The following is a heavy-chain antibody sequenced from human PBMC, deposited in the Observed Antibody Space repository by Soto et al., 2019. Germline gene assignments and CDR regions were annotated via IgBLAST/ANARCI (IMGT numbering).Heavy chain of an antibody. CDR3: SKFKYSTSVSSLKH. Sequence: ESLKISGDSTGYAFANYCIGWVLQVRGKGLEWVAIIYPSDPRTIYSPSYQGQVTISADKSISTAYLQWNILKASDTAIYYCSKFKYSTSVSSLKHWGQGTPVTVSS. D-gene: IGHD6-6*01. CDR1: GYAFANYC. J-gene: IGHJ1*01. V-gene: IGHV5-51*01. CDR2: IYPSDPRT.